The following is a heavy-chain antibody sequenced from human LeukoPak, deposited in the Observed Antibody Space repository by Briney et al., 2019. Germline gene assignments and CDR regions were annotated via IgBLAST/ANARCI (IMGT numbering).Heavy chain of an antibody. Sequence: KPGGSLRLSCAASGFTFSDYYMSWIRQAPGKGLEWVSYISSSGSIIYYADSVKGRFTISRDNAKNSMYLQMDSLRAEDTAVYYCARGKYGSSPFLQHWGQGTLVTVSS. J-gene: IGHJ1*01. D-gene: IGHD2-2*01. V-gene: IGHV3-11*01. CDR1: GFTFSDYY. CDR2: ISSSGSII. CDR3: ARGKYGSSPFLQH.